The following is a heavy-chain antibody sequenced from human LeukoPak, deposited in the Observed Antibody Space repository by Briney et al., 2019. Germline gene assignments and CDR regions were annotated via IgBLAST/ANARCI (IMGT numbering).Heavy chain of an antibody. CDR2: IRYDGSNK. D-gene: IGHD3-22*01. CDR3: ARGMYDNSGQHYYFYYALEV. J-gene: IGHJ6*02. Sequence: GGSLRLSCAASGFTFSSYGMHWVRQAPGKGLEWVAFIRYDGSNKYYADSVKGRFTISRDNSKNTLYLQMNSLRADDTAVYYCARGMYDNSGQHYYFYYALEVWGQGTTVIVSS. CDR1: GFTFSSYG. V-gene: IGHV3-30*02.